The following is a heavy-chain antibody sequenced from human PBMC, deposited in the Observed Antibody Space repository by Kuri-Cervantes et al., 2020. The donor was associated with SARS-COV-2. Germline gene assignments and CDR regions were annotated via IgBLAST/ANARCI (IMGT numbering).Heavy chain of an antibody. CDR1: GLNFNPYP. J-gene: IGHJ5*02. V-gene: IGHV3-30*01. Sequence: GESLKISCAACGLNFNPYPMHWIRQPPGKGLEWVAVISSDGTEKNYADAVKGRFTISRDNSKNTLYLQMNSLRTEDTAIYYCAKEGYYYVSTGSDWFDPWGQGTQVTVSS. D-gene: IGHD3-22*01. CDR2: ISSDGTEK. CDR3: AKEGYYYVSTGSDWFDP.